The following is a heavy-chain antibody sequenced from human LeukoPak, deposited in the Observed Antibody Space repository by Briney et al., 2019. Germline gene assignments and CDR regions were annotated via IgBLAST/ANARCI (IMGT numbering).Heavy chain of an antibody. D-gene: IGHD5-24*01. CDR2: ITSDGSST. CDR3: VRYNYGVDY. CDR1: GFTFSRYW. Sequence: GGSLRLSCAASGFTFSRYWMQWVRQAPGKGLVWVSHITSDGSSTTYADSVKGRFTTSRDNAKNTLYLQMNSLRAEDTAVYYCVRYNYGVDYWGQGTLVTVSS. V-gene: IGHV3-74*03. J-gene: IGHJ4*02.